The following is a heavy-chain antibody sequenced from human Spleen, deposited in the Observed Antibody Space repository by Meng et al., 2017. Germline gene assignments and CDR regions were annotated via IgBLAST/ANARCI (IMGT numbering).Heavy chain of an antibody. CDR3: ARRAPLWFGELASFDS. Sequence: VQVQEPGPGLVKPSGTLSLTCTVSSGSFSSSNWWTWVRQPPGKGLEWIGEIYHSGNTNYNPSLKSRVTISVDKSKNQFSLKLNSVTAADTAVYFCARRAPLWFGELASFDSWGQGTLVTVSS. V-gene: IGHV4-4*02. J-gene: IGHJ4*02. CDR2: IYHSGNT. CDR1: SGSFSSSNW. D-gene: IGHD3-10*01.